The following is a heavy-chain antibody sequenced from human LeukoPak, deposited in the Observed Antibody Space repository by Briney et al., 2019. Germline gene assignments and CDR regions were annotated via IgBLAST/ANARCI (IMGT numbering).Heavy chain of an antibody. CDR3: AKKYCSSTSCYAYYYYGMDV. CDR2: ISGSGGST. J-gene: IGHJ6*02. V-gene: IGHV3-23*01. CDR1: GFTFSSYA. D-gene: IGHD2-2*01. Sequence: GGSLRLSCAASGFTFSSYAMSWVRQAPGKGLEWVSAISGSGGSTYYADSVRGRLTISRDNSKNTLYLQMNSLRAEDTAVYYCAKKYCSSTSCYAYYYYGMDVWGQGTTVTVSS.